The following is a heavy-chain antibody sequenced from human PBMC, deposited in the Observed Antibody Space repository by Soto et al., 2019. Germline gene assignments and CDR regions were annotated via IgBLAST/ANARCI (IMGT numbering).Heavy chain of an antibody. J-gene: IGHJ4*02. V-gene: IGHV1-69*04. Sequence: SVKVSCKASGGTFSSYTISWVRQAPGQGLEWMGRIIPILGIANYAQKFQGRVTITADKSTSTAYMELSSLRSEDTAVYYCARDDYSNYEQFDYWGQGTLVTVSS. CDR2: IIPILGIA. CDR1: GGTFSSYT. D-gene: IGHD4-4*01. CDR3: ARDDYSNYEQFDY.